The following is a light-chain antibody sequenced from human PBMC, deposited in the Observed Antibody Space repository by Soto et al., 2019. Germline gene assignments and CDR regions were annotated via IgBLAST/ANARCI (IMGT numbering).Light chain of an antibody. CDR3: QQYESTPPT. CDR2: WAS. V-gene: IGKV4-1*01. CDR1: QSVLYSSNNKNY. J-gene: IGKJ2*01. Sequence: DIVMTQSPDPRAVSLGERATIDCRSSQSVLYSSNNKNYLAWYQQRPGQPPKLLIYWASTRESGVPDRFSGSGSGTDFTLTITSLQAEDVAVYYCQQYESTPPTFGQGTKLEIK.